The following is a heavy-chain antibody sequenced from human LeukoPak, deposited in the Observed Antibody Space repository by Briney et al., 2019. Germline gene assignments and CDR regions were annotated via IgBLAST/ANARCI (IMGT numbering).Heavy chain of an antibody. Sequence: PGGSLRLSCAASGFTFSSYGMSWVRQAPGKGLEWVSAISGSGGSTYYADSVKGRFTISRDNSKNTLYLQMNSLRAEDTAVYYCAREMGVGSTMGYFYYWGQGTLVTVSS. V-gene: IGHV3-23*01. CDR2: ISGSGGST. CDR1: GFTFSSYG. CDR3: AREMGVGSTMGYFYY. J-gene: IGHJ4*02. D-gene: IGHD1-26*01.